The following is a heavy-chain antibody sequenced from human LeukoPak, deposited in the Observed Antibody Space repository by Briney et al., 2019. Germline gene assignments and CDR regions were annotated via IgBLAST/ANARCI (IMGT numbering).Heavy chain of an antibody. D-gene: IGHD1-1*01. Sequence: GGSLRLSCAASGFTFSSYWMSWVRQAPGKGLEWVANIKQDGSEKYYVDSVKGRFTISRDNAKNSLYLQMNSLRAEDTAVYYCARDRGGTPLYYYYYFMAVWGKGTTVTVSS. CDR2: IKQDGSEK. V-gene: IGHV3-7*01. CDR1: GFTFSSYW. CDR3: ARDRGGTPLYYYYYFMAV. J-gene: IGHJ6*03.